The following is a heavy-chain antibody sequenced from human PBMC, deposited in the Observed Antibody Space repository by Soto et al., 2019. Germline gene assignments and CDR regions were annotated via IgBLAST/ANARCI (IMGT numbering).Heavy chain of an antibody. Sequence: GGSLRLSCAASGFTFSSYSMNWVRQAPGKGLEWVSYISSSSSTIYYADSVKGRFTISRDNAKNSLYLQMNSLRDEDTAVYYCARDWHSSGWYIWFDPWGQGTLVTVS. V-gene: IGHV3-48*02. CDR2: ISSSSSTI. CDR1: GFTFSSYS. CDR3: ARDWHSSGWYIWFDP. J-gene: IGHJ5*02. D-gene: IGHD6-19*01.